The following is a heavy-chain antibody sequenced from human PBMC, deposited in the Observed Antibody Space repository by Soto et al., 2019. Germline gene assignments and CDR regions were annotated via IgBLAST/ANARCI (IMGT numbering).Heavy chain of an antibody. V-gene: IGHV3-30*18. CDR1: GFTFSTYG. CDR3: AKDLQSYGDYDYYCY. Sequence: QVQLVESGGGEVQPGRSLTISCAASGFTFSTYGMHWVRQTPGKGLEWVAVISYDGTNEFYSDSVKGRFTISRDNFKNTLTLQMNSLRADDTAVYSCAKDLQSYGDYDYYCY. D-gene: IGHD2-21*02. J-gene: IGHJ6*03. CDR2: ISYDGTNE.